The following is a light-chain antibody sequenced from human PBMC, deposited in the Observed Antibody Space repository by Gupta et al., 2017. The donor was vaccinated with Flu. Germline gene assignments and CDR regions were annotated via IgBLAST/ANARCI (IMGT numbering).Light chain of an antibody. V-gene: IGLV1-47*02. CDR2: SIN. Sequence: VPLSCAGSRSNLGNNYVSWYQQLPEPALKLLNYSINQRPSGVPDRFSGSKSRTSAYLAISRLRSEDEAEYDCSAWDDSLSVYWVFGTGTKLTVL. J-gene: IGLJ1*01. CDR3: SAWDDSLSVYWV. CDR1: RSNLGNNY.